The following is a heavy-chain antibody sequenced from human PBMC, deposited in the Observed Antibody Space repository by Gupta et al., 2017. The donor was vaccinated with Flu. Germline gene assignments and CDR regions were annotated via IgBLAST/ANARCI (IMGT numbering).Heavy chain of an antibody. V-gene: IGHV4-4*07. CDR1: GDSISSYY. Sequence: QVQLQESGPGLVKPSETLSLPCTVSGDSISSYYWSWIRQPAGKGLEWIGRIYTSGSTNYNPSLKSRVTMSIDTSKNQFFLKLTSVTAADTAVYYCARVKGDFWSVYGLDVWGQGTTVTVSS. D-gene: IGHD3-3*01. CDR2: IYTSGST. CDR3: ARVKGDFWSVYGLDV. J-gene: IGHJ6*02.